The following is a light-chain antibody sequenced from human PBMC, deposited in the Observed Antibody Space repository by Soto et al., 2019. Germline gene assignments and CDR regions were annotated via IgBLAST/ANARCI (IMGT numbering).Light chain of an antibody. CDR3: QEYCTSSWT. CDR1: QSVRSSY. CDR2: GAS. V-gene: IGKV3-20*01. Sequence: EIVLTQSPGTLSLSPGERATLSCRASQSVRSSYLAWYQQKPGQAPRLLIYGASTRATGIPDRFSGSGSGTDFTLTISRLEPEDFAVYYCQEYCTSSWTYGQGTKVEIK. J-gene: IGKJ1*01.